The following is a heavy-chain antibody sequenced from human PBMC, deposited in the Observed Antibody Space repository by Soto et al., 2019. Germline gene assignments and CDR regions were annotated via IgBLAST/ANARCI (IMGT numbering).Heavy chain of an antibody. CDR3: ARERRNRTGVDC. D-gene: IGHD4-4*01. J-gene: IGHJ4*02. CDR2: IYYTGST. V-gene: IGHV4-59*01. Sequence: SETLSLTCTVSGGSISSYYWSWIRQPPGKGLEWIGYIYYTGSTDYNPSLKSRVTISMDTSKNQVSLKLSSVTAADTAVYYCARERRNRTGVDCWGQGILVTVSS. CDR1: GGSISSYY.